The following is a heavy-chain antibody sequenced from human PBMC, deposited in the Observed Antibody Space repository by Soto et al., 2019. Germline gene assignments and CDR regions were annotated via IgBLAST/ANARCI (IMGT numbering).Heavy chain of an antibody. J-gene: IGHJ6*02. V-gene: IGHV3-11*01. Sequence: QVQLVESGGGLVRPGGSLRLPCATSGFTFSDYYMSWIRQAPGKGLEWVSYIASRDPTVYYADSVRGRFTISRDNARNLLYMQMDNLRADDTAVYYCAREKSSGYYGMDVWGQGTTVTVSS. CDR2: IASRDPTV. D-gene: IGHD3-22*01. CDR3: AREKSSGYYGMDV. CDR1: GFTFSDYY.